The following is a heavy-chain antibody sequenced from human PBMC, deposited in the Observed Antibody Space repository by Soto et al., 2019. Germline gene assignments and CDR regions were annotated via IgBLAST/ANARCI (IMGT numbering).Heavy chain of an antibody. CDR1: GFTFSSYS. V-gene: IGHV3-21*01. Sequence: EVQLVESGGGLVKPGGSLRLSCAASGFTFSSYSMNWVRHAPGKGLEWVSSISSSSSYIYYADSVKGRFTISRDNAKNSLYLQMNSLRAEDTAVYYCARVVVVTAAGIDYWGQGTLVTVSS. CDR3: ARVVVVTAAGIDY. J-gene: IGHJ4*02. CDR2: ISSSSSYI. D-gene: IGHD2-2*01.